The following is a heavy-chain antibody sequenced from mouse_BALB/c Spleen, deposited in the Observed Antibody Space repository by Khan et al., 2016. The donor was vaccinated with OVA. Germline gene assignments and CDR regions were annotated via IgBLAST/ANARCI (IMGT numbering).Heavy chain of an antibody. Sequence: ELVESGGDLVKPGGSLKLSCAASGFTFSSYSMSWVRQTPDKRLEWVATISSGGDYTYYPDSVKGRFTISRDNAKNTLYLQMSSLKSEDTAMYYCASHLTGSFAYWGQGTLVTVSA. CDR1: GFTFSSYS. CDR3: ASHLTGSFAY. V-gene: IGHV5-6*01. CDR2: ISSGGDYT. D-gene: IGHD4-1*01. J-gene: IGHJ3*01.